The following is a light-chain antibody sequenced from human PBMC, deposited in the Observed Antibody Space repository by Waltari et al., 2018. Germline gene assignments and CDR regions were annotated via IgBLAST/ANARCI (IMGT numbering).Light chain of an antibody. V-gene: IGKV3-15*01. Sequence: EIVMTQSPATLSASPGERSTLSRRASQSVSSSLAWYQQKPGQAPRLLIYGASTRATGIPARFSGSGSGTEFTLTISSLQSEDFAVYYCQQYNNWPLTFGGGTKVEIK. CDR1: QSVSSS. CDR3: QQYNNWPLT. J-gene: IGKJ4*01. CDR2: GAS.